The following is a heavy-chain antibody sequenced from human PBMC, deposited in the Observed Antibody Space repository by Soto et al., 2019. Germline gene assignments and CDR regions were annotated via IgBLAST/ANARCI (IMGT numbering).Heavy chain of an antibody. CDR1: GYTFTTYG. D-gene: IGHD3-22*01. J-gene: IGHJ4*02. V-gene: IGHV1-18*04. CDR3: ARGSRDYYDSSGYSYY. Sequence: ASVKVSCKTSGYTFTTYGVSWVRQAPGQGLEWMGWISAYNGNTNYAQKFQGRVTMTTDTSTSTAYMELRSLRSDDTAVFYCARGSRDYYDSSGYSYYWGQGTLVTVSS. CDR2: ISAYNGNT.